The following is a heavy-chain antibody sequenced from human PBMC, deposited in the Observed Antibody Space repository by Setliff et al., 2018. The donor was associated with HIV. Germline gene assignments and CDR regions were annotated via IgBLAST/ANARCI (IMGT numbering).Heavy chain of an antibody. CDR2: IYPGDSGT. CDR3: ARHLRGGYCSGGSCFNDAFDI. CDR1: GYSFTSYW. Sequence: GESLTISCKGSGYSFTSYWIGWVRQMPGKGLEWMGIIYPGDSGTRYSPSFQGQVTISADKSISTAYLQWSSLKASDTAMYYCARHLRGGYCSGGSCFNDAFDIWGQGTMVTVSS. J-gene: IGHJ3*02. V-gene: IGHV5-51*01. D-gene: IGHD2-15*01.